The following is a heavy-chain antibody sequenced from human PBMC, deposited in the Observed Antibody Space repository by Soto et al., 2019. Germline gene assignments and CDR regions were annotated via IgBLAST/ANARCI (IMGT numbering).Heavy chain of an antibody. CDR1: GGSISSGDYY. J-gene: IGHJ6*02. Sequence: SETLSLTCTVSGGSISSGDYYWSWIRQPPGKGLEWIGYSYYSGSTYYNPSLKIRVTISVDTSKNQFSLKLSSVTAADTAGYYCARDGIRCLGRMDICYQGTPVTVYS. V-gene: IGHV4-30-4*01. D-gene: IGHD3-10*01. CDR2: SYYSGST. CDR3: ARDGIRCLGRMDI.